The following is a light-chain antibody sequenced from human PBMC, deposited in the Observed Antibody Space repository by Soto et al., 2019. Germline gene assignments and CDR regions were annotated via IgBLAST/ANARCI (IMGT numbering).Light chain of an antibody. Sequence: DIVMTQSPLSLPVTPGEPASISCRSSQSLLHSNGYSYLDWYLQKPGQSPQLLIYLGSNRACGVPYRFSGSGSGTDFTLKISRVEAEDVGVYYCMQALQTPWTFGQGTKVEIK. CDR2: LGS. V-gene: IGKV2-28*01. J-gene: IGKJ1*01. CDR1: QSLLHSNGYSY. CDR3: MQALQTPWT.